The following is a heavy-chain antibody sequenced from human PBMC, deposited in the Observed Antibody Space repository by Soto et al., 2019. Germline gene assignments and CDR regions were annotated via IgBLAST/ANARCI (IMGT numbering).Heavy chain of an antibody. V-gene: IGHV3-9*01. CDR1: GFTFDDYA. Sequence: EVQLVESGGGLVQPGRSLRLSCAASGFTFDDYAIHWVRQAPGKGLEWVSGINWNGDATGHADSVKGRFTISRANAKHSLDLQMNSLTTEDTAVYYCSNLPLYGSGFDCWGQGTLVTVSS. D-gene: IGHD3-10*01. CDR3: SNLPLYGSGFDC. J-gene: IGHJ4*02. CDR2: INWNGDAT.